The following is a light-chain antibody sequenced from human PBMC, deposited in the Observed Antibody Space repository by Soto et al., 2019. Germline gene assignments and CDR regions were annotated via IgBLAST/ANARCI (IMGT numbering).Light chain of an antibody. CDR1: SSDFAIYNL. CDR3: QSYDSTLSARYV. V-gene: IGLV2-23*01. CDR2: EGS. J-gene: IGLJ1*01. Sequence: QSALTQPASVSGSPGQSITISCTGTSSDFAIYNLVSWYQHHPGKAPKLMIYEGSKRPSGVSSRFSGSKSGNTASLTISGLQAEDEGDYYCQSYDSTLSARYVFGTGTKLTVL.